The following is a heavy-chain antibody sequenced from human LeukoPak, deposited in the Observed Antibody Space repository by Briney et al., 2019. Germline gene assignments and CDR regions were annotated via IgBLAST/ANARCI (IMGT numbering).Heavy chain of an antibody. D-gene: IGHD2-21*02. CDR1: GGSISSYY. CDR2: IYTSGST. V-gene: IGHV4-4*07. Sequence: SETLSLTCTVSGGSISSYYWSWIRQPAGKGLEWIGRIYTSGSTNYNPSLKSRVTMSVDTSKNQFSLKLSSVTAADTAVYYCARGGVYCGGDCCSGLSYWGQGPLVTVSS. CDR3: ARGGVYCGGDCCSGLSY. J-gene: IGHJ4*02.